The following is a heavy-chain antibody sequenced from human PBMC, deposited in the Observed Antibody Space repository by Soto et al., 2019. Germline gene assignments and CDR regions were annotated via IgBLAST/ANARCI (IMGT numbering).Heavy chain of an antibody. CDR2: ISYDGSNK. CDR3: VKDRWVDY. CDR1: GFTFSSYG. J-gene: IGHJ4*02. V-gene: IGHV3-30*18. Sequence: GGSLRLSCAASGFTFSSYGMHWVRQAPGKGLEWVAVISYDGSNKYYADSVKGRFTISRDNSKNTLSLQMNSLRTEDTAVYYCVKDRWVDYWGQGTPVTVSS.